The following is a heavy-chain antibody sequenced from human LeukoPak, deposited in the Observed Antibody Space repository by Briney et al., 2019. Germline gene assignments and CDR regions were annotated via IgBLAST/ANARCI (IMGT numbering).Heavy chain of an antibody. CDR1: GGSFSGYY. J-gene: IGHJ6*02. D-gene: IGHD6-19*01. Sequence: SETLSLTCAVYGGSFSGYYWSWIRQPPGRGPEWIGEINHSGSTNYNPSLKSRVTISVDTSKNQFSLKLSSVTAADTAVYYCARVEAVAGTVGYYYYYYGMDVWGQGTTVTVSS. V-gene: IGHV4-34*01. CDR3: ARVEAVAGTVGYYYYYYGMDV. CDR2: INHSGST.